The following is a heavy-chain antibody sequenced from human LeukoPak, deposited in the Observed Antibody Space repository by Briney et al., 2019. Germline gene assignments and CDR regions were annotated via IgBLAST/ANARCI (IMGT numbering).Heavy chain of an antibody. CDR1: GGSISSYY. CDR2: IYYSGST. CDR3: AKGVPAMVHFFDY. V-gene: IGHV4-59*01. D-gene: IGHD5-18*01. J-gene: IGHJ4*02. Sequence: SETLSLTCTVSGGSISSYYWSWIRQPPGKGLEWIGYIYYSGSTNYNPSLKSRVTISVDTSKNQFSLKLSSVTAADTAVYYCAKGVPAMVHFFDYWGQGTLVTVSS.